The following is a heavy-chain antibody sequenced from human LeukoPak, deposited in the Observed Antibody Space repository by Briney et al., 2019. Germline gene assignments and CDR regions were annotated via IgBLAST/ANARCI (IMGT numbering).Heavy chain of an antibody. CDR3: AKVSLNMVNDAFDI. CDR1: GFTFSNYG. Sequence: GGSLRLSCAASGFTFSNYGMHWVRQAPGKGLEWVAVISFDGSNKYYADSVKGRFTISRDSSKNTLYLQMNGLRAEDTAMYYCAKVSLNMVNDAFDIWGQGTMVSVSS. CDR2: ISFDGSNK. J-gene: IGHJ3*02. D-gene: IGHD4/OR15-4a*01. V-gene: IGHV3-30*18.